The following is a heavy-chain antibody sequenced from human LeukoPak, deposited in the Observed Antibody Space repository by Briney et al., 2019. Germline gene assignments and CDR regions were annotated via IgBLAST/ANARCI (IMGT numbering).Heavy chain of an antibody. CDR3: AKDMAHYGDYALYDY. V-gene: IGHV3-9*01. CDR1: GFTFDDYA. D-gene: IGHD4-17*01. CDR2: ISWNSGSM. J-gene: IGHJ4*02. Sequence: GGSLRLSCAASGFTFDDYAMHWVRQAPGKGLEWVSGISWNSGSMGYADSVKGRFTISRDNAKNSLYLQMNSLRAEDTALYYCAKDMAHYGDYALYDYWGQGTLVTVSS.